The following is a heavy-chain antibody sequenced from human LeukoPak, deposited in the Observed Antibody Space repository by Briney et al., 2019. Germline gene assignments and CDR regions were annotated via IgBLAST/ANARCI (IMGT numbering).Heavy chain of an antibody. D-gene: IGHD6-19*01. CDR1: GYTFTGYY. CDR2: INPNSGGT. V-gene: IGHV1-2*02. Sequence: EASVKVSCKASGYTFTGYYMHWVRQAPGQGLEWMGWINPNSGGTNYAQKFQGRVTMTRDTSISTAYMELSRLRSDDTAVYYFXXXXXKVAKSIAVAKPPFDYWGQGTLVTVSS. J-gene: IGHJ4*02. CDR3: XXXXXKVAKSIAVAKPPFDY.